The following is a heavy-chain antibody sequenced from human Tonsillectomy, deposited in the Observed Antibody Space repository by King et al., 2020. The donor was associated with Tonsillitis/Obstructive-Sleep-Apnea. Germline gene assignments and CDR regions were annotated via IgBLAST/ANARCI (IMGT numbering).Heavy chain of an antibody. CDR1: DRSFSGYY. Sequence: VQLPQWGAGLLKSSETLSLPCAVHDRSFSGYYWSWIRQSPGRGLEWIGEINHRGGTNYNPSLKSQVTMSVDTSKSQISLKLASVTAADTGVYYCARGRTKMDAWGKGTTVTVSS. CDR2: INHRGGT. D-gene: IGHD1-7*01. V-gene: IGHV4-34*01. J-gene: IGHJ6*04. CDR3: ARGRTKMDA.